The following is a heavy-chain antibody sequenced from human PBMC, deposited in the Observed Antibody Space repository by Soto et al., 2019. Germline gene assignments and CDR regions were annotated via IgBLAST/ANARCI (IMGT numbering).Heavy chain of an antibody. CDR2: INAGRGKT. D-gene: IGHD4-17*01. Sequence: QGQLVQSGAEVKKPGASVKVSCGTSGFSFTSYSFHWVRQAPAQGRQWMGWINAGRGKTKYSQHFQGRVTFTWDTSAKTVSMELRRLTSEDTSVFYCARWIDNGYFDYWGQGTLVTVSA. CDR1: GFSFTSYS. J-gene: IGHJ4*02. CDR3: ARWIDNGYFDY. V-gene: IGHV1-3*01.